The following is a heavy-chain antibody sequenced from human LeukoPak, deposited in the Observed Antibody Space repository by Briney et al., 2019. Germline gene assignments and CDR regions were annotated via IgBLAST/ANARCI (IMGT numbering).Heavy chain of an antibody. CDR1: GFTFTSYE. V-gene: IGHV3-48*03. J-gene: IGHJ4*02. CDR3: AREGRNWNDLDY. Sequence: PGGSLRLSCAASGFTFTSYEMNWVRQAPGKGLEWVSYISSSGGTIHYADSVKGRFTISRDNAKNSLYLQMNSLRAEDTALYYCAREGRNWNDLDYWGQGTLATVST. D-gene: IGHD1-20*01. CDR2: ISSSGGTI.